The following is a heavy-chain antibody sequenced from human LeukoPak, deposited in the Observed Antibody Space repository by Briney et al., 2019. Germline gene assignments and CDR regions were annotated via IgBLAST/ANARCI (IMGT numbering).Heavy chain of an antibody. V-gene: IGHV3-48*03. CDR1: GFTFSSYE. J-gene: IGHJ4*02. Sequence: GSLRLSCAASGFTFSSYEMNCVRQAPGKGLEWVSYISSSGSTIYYADSVKGRFTISRDNAKNSLYLQMNSLRAEDTAVYYCARVGWGLFDYWGQGTLVTVSS. D-gene: IGHD7-27*01. CDR3: ARVGWGLFDY. CDR2: ISSSGSTI.